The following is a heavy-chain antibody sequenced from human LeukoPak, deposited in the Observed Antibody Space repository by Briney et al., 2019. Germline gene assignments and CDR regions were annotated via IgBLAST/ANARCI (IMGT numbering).Heavy chain of an antibody. V-gene: IGHV3-11*05. CDR3: ARDSGYSGYSDY. D-gene: IGHD5-12*01. J-gene: IGHJ4*02. CDR2: ISSSSSYT. CDR1: GFTFSDYY. Sequence: GGSLGLSCAASGFTFSDYYMSWIRQAPGKGLEWVSYISSSSSYTDYADSVKGRFTISRDNAKNSLNLQMNSLRAEDTAVYYCARDSGYSGYSDYWGQGTLVTVSS.